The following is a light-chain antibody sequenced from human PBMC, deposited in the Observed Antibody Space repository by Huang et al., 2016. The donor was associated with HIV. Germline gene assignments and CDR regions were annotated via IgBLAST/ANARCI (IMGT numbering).Light chain of an antibody. Sequence: DIVMTQSPDSLAVSLGERATIKCMSGQSVLSSSNNKNHLAWYQQKARQPPRLLIYGASTRESGVPDRFRGSGSGTDFTLTITNVQADDVAVYFCQLYYTTPGFGQGTYVEI. CDR3: QLYYTTPG. V-gene: IGKV4-1*01. CDR2: GAS. J-gene: IGKJ1*01. CDR1: QSVLSSSNNKNH.